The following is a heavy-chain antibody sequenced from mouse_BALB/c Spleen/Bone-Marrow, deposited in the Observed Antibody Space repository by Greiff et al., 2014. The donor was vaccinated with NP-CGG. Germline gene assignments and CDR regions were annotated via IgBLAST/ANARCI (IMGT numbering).Heavy chain of an antibody. CDR3: ARQTYYDYDGYFDY. Sequence: VQLKESGGDLVKPGGSLKLSCAASGFTFSSYGMSWGRQTPDKRLELVATISSGGSYTYYPDSVKGRFTIPRDNAKNTLYLQMSSLKSEDTAMYYCARQTYYDYDGYFDYWGQGTTLTVSS. CDR2: ISSGGSYT. J-gene: IGHJ2*01. V-gene: IGHV5-6*01. D-gene: IGHD2-4*01. CDR1: GFTFSSYG.